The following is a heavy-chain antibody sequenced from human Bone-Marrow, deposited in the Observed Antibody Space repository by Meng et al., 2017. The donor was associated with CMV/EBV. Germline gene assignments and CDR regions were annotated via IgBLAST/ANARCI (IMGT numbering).Heavy chain of an antibody. CDR3: ARALGYCSSTSCYPAWLADY. CDR2: INHSGST. V-gene: IGHV4-34*01. CDR1: GGSFSGYY. Sequence: SETLSLTCAVYGGSFSGYYWSWIRQPPGKGLEWIGEINHSGSTNYNPSLKSRVTISVDTSKNQFSLKLSSVTAADTAVYYCARALGYCSSTSCYPAWLADYWGQGTLVTVSS. J-gene: IGHJ4*02. D-gene: IGHD2-2*01.